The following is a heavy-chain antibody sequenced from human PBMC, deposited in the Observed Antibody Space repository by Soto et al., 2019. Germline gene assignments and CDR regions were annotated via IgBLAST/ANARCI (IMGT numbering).Heavy chain of an antibody. D-gene: IGHD6-13*01. Sequence: GGSLRLSCAASGFTFSSYAMHWVRQAPGKGLEWVAVISYDGSNKYYADSVKGRFTISRDNSKNTLYLQMNSLRAEDTAVYYCAGEYSNYSYSSSWPPAHYYYGMDVWGQGTTVTVSS. CDR2: ISYDGSNK. J-gene: IGHJ6*02. CDR1: GFTFSSYA. CDR3: AGEYSNYSYSSSWPPAHYYYGMDV. V-gene: IGHV3-30-3*01.